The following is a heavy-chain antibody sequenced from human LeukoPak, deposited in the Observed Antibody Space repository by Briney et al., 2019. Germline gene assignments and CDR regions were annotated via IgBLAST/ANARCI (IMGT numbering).Heavy chain of an antibody. V-gene: IGHV3-30-3*01. CDR2: ISYDGSNK. J-gene: IGHJ4*02. CDR3: ARDPTYGDPFYFDY. D-gene: IGHD4-17*01. CDR1: GFTFSSYA. Sequence: GRSLRLSCADSGFTFSSYAMHWVRQAPGKGLEWVAVISYDGSNKYYADSVKGRFTISRDNSKNTLYLQMNSLRAEDTAVYYCARDPTYGDPFYFDYWGQGTLVTVSS.